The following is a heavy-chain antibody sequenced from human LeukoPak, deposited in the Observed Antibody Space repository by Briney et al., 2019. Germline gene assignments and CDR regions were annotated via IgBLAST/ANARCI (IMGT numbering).Heavy chain of an antibody. CDR3: ARHADSGLWFGELLHLDY. CDR1: GGSISSSSYY. V-gene: IGHV4-39*01. J-gene: IGHJ4*02. D-gene: IGHD3-10*01. Sequence: PSETLSLTCTVSGGSISSSSYYWGWIRQPPGKGLEWIGRIYYSGSTYYNPSLKSRVTISVDTSKNQFSLKLSSVTAADTAVYYCARHADSGLWFGELLHLDYWGQGTLVTVSS. CDR2: IYYSGST.